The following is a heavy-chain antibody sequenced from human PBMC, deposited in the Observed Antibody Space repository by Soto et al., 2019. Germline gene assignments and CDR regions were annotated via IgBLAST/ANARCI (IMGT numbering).Heavy chain of an antibody. J-gene: IGHJ5*02. CDR1: GASISGFY. V-gene: IGHV4-4*07. Sequence: SETLSLTCTVSGASISGFYWSWIRKSAGKGLEWIGRIYATGTTDYNPSLKSRVMMSVDTSKNQFSLKLSSVTAADTAVYYCARGRRITIFGVVRGNWFDPWGQGTLVTVSS. D-gene: IGHD3-3*01. CDR3: ARGRRITIFGVVRGNWFDP. CDR2: IYATGTT.